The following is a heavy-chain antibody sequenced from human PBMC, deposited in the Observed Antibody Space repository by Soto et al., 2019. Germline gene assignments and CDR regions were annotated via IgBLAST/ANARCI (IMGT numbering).Heavy chain of an antibody. CDR2: IYYSGST. V-gene: IGHV4-30-4*01. CDR1: GGSISSGDYY. D-gene: IGHD6-13*01. Sequence: QVQLQESGPGLVKPSQTLSLTCTVSGGSISSGDYYWSWIRQPPGKGLEWIGYIYYSGSTYYNPSRKSRVTISVDTPKNQFSLKLSSVTAADTAVYYCARVGSSWYSWFDPWGQGTLVTVSS. J-gene: IGHJ5*02. CDR3: ARVGSSWYSWFDP.